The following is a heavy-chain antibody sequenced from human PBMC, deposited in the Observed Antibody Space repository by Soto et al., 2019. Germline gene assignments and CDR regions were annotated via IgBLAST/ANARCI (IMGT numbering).Heavy chain of an antibody. Sequence: ASETLSLTCAVSGGSISSSNWWSWVRQPPGKGLEWIGEIYHSGSTNYNPSLKSRVTISVDKSKNQFSLKLSSVTAADTAVYYCARDLGFSSSGWYVDYWGQGTLVTVSS. V-gene: IGHV4-4*02. CDR2: IYHSGST. CDR1: GGSISSSNW. D-gene: IGHD6-19*01. CDR3: ARDLGFSSSGWYVDY. J-gene: IGHJ4*02.